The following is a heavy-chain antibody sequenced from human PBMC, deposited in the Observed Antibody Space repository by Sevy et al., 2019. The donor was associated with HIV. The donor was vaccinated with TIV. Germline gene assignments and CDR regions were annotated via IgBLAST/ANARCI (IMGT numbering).Heavy chain of an antibody. V-gene: IGHV3-11*01. CDR2: ISTYGSTI. Sequence: GGSLRLSCAASGFSFSDYYMTWIRQAPGKGLEWVSYISTYGSTIYYADSVKGRFTISRDNARNSLYLQMNSLRAEDTAVYYCARVGLRFLEWLPYYGMDVWGQGTTVTVSS. J-gene: IGHJ6*02. CDR1: GFSFSDYY. D-gene: IGHD3-3*01. CDR3: ARVGLRFLEWLPYYGMDV.